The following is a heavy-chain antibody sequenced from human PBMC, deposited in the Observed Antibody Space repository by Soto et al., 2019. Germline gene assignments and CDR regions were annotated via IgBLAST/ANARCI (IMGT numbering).Heavy chain of an antibody. CDR2: ISAYNGNT. CDR3: ARDLMTTVTTSGNYYGMDV. CDR1: GYTFTSYG. J-gene: IGHJ6*02. V-gene: IGHV1-18*04. Sequence: QVQLVQSGAEVKKPGASVKVSCKASGYTFTSYGISWVRQAPGQGLEWMGWISAYNGNTNYAQKLQGRVTMTTDTATSTAYMELRSLRSDDTAVYYCARDLMTTVTTSGNYYGMDVWGQGTTVTVSS. D-gene: IGHD4-4*01.